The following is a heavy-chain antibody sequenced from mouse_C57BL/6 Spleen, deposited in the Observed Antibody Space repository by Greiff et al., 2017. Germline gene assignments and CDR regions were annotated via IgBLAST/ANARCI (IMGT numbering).Heavy chain of an antibody. Sequence: VQLQQSGPELVKPGASVKISCKASGYSFTGYYMNWVKQSPEKSLEWIGEINPSTGGTTYNQKFKAKATLTVDQSSSTAYMQLKSLTSEDSAVYYCAREGITTVVPFAYWGQGTLVTVAA. D-gene: IGHD1-1*01. V-gene: IGHV1-42*01. CDR2: INPSTGGT. CDR3: AREGITTVVPFAY. J-gene: IGHJ3*01. CDR1: GYSFTGYY.